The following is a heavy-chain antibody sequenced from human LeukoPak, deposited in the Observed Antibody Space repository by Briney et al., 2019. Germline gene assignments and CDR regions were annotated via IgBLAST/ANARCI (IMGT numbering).Heavy chain of an antibody. Sequence: PSETLSLTCTVSGGSISSYYWSWIRQPPGKGLEWIGYIYYSGSTNYNPSLKSRVTISVDTSKNQFSLKLSSVTAADTAVYYCARVNYDYYYGAFCDYWGREPWSPSPQ. CDR3: ARVNYDYYYGAFCDY. CDR1: GGSISSYY. J-gene: IGHJ4*02. V-gene: IGHV4-59*01. D-gene: IGHD3-10*01. CDR2: IYYSGST.